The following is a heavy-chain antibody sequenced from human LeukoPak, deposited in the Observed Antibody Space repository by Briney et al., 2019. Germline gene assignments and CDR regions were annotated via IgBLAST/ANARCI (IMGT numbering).Heavy chain of an antibody. CDR1: GYTFTSYG. CDR2: ISAYNGNT. D-gene: IGHD2-15*01. V-gene: IGHV1-18*01. CDR3: ATGAVYCSGGSCYSSSPHDY. J-gene: IGHJ4*02. Sequence: GASVKVSCKASGYTFTSYGISWVRQAPGQGLGWMGWISAYNGNTNYAQKVQGRVTMTTDTSTSTAYMELSSLRSEDTAVYYCATGAVYCSGGSCYSSSPHDYWGQGTLVTVSS.